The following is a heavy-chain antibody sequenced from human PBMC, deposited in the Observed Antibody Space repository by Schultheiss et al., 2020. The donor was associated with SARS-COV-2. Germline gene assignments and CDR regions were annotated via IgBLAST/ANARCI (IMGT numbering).Heavy chain of an antibody. CDR2: ISYDGSNK. D-gene: IGHD1-20*01. CDR1: GFTLSTYG. CDR3: ALINWNVRDHYYGMDV. J-gene: IGHJ6*02. Sequence: GGSLRLSCAASGFTLSTYGVHWVRQAPGKGLEWVAVISYDGSNKYYADSVKGRFTISRDNAKNSLYLQMNSLRADDTAVYYCALINWNVRDHYYGMDVWGQGTTVTVSS. V-gene: IGHV3-33*05.